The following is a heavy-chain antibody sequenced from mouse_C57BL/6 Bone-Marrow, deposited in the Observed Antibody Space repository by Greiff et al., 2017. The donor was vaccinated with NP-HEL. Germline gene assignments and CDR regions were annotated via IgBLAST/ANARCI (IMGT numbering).Heavy chain of an antibody. J-gene: IGHJ4*01. V-gene: IGHV1-81*01. Sequence: VQLQQSGAELARPGASVKLSCKASGCTFTSYGISWVKQRTGQGLEWIGEIYPRSGNTYYNEKFKGKATLTADKSSSTAYMELRSLTSEDSAVYFCARWGYHYAMDYWGQGTSVTVSS. CDR1: GCTFTSYG. D-gene: IGHD2-14*01. CDR3: ARWGYHYAMDY. CDR2: IYPRSGNT.